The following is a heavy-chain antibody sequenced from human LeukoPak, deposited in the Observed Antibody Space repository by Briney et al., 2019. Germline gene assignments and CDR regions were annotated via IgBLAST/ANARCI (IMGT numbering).Heavy chain of an antibody. CDR3: ARGGTIFGVVILYGMDV. J-gene: IGHJ6*02. CDR1: GYTFTGYY. Sequence: GASVKVSCKASGYTFTGYYMHWVRQAPGQGLEWMGWINPNSGGTNYAQKFQGWVTMTRDTSISTAYMGLSRLRSDDTAVYYCARGGTIFGVVILYGMDVWGQGTTVTVSS. V-gene: IGHV1-2*04. CDR2: INPNSGGT. D-gene: IGHD3-3*01.